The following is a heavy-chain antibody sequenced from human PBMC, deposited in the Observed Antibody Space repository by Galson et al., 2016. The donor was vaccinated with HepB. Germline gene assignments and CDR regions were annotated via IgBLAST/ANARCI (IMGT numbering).Heavy chain of an antibody. D-gene: IGHD3-22*01. V-gene: IGHV5-51*01. CDR3: ASPYYDTIPWAVNGFDL. CDR1: GYTFSSYW. Sequence: QSGAEVKKPGESLKISCKGSGYTFSSYWIAWVRQTPGTGMEWMGIIYPADSDTRYSPSFHGKVTISVDKSINTSYLQWCVLKASDSAMYYFASPYYDTIPWAVNGFDLWGQGTMVTVSS. CDR2: IYPADSDT. J-gene: IGHJ3*01.